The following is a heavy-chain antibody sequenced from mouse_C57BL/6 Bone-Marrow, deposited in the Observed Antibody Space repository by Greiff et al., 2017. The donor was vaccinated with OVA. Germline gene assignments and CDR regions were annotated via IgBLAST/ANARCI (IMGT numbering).Heavy chain of an antibody. CDR3: AVYDYDDVLWYFDV. D-gene: IGHD2-4*01. J-gene: IGHJ1*03. V-gene: IGHV2-2*01. CDR2: IWSGGST. Sequence: VQLQQSGPGLVQPSQSLSITCTVSGFSLTSYGVHWVRQSPGKGLEWLGVIWSGGSTDYNAAFISRLSISKDNSKSQVFFKMNSLQADDTAIYYCAVYDYDDVLWYFDVWGTGTTVTVSS. CDR1: GFSLTSYG.